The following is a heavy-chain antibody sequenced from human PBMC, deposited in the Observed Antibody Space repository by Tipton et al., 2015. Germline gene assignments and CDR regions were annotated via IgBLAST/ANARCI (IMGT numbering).Heavy chain of an antibody. CDR1: NGSVSGYY. CDR2: IHHSGTT. V-gene: IGHV4-59*02. CDR3: ARHFKFGGVIAFDF. Sequence: TLSLTCTVSNGSVSGYYWSWIRQPPGKGLEWIGYIHHSGTTNYNFSLKSRVTISGDTSENQFSLNLSSVTAADTAMYYCARHFKFGGVIAFDFWGQGTLVTVSS. D-gene: IGHD3-16*02. J-gene: IGHJ4*01.